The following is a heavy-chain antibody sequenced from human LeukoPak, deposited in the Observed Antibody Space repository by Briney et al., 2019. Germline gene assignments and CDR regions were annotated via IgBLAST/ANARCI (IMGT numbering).Heavy chain of an antibody. CDR1: GFIFSSYS. D-gene: IGHD3-10*01. CDR2: ISSSSSYI. Sequence: GGSLRLSCAASGFIFSSYSMKWVRQAPGKGLEWVSSISSSSSYIYDADSVKGRFTISRDNAKKSVYLQMNSLRAEDTAVYYCARGYYGSGSGYNYYMDVWGEGTTVTVSS. CDR3: ARGYYGSGSGYNYYMDV. V-gene: IGHV3-21*01. J-gene: IGHJ6*03.